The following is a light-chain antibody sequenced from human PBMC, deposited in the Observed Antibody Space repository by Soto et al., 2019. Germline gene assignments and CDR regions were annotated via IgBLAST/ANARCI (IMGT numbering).Light chain of an antibody. CDR2: DAF. V-gene: IGKV1-5*01. J-gene: IGKJ1*01. CDR3: QQYNSFWT. CDR1: QRISTW. Sequence: DIQMTQSPSTLSASVGDRVTITCRASQRISTWLAWYQQKPGKAPKLLIYDAFYLERGVPSRFSGSGSGTECTLTISSLQPDDLATYYCQQYNSFWTFGQGTKVEI.